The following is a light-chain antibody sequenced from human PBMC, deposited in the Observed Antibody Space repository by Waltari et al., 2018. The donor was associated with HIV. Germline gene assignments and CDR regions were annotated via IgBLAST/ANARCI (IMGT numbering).Light chain of an antibody. V-gene: IGLV1-44*01. CDR3: AAWDDSLNGVV. J-gene: IGLJ2*01. CDR2: STN. CDR1: SSNIGSNT. Sequence: QSVLTQPPSASGTPGQTVPISCSGSSSNIGSNTVNWYQHLPGTAPKLLIYSTNQRPSGVPDRFSGSKSGTSASLAISGLQSEVEADYYCAAWDDSLNGVVFGGGTKLTVL.